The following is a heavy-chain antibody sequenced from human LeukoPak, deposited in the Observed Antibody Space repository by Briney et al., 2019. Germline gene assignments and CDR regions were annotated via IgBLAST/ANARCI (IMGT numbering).Heavy chain of an antibody. V-gene: IGHV3-74*01. CDR3: ATKQWLAPPPDS. D-gene: IGHD6-19*01. CDR1: GFTFSEYW. J-gene: IGHJ4*02. CDR2: INTDGTVA. Sequence: GGSLRLSCAASGFTFSEYWMLWVRQAPGKGLESVSRINTDGTVATYADSAKGRFTVSRDNADNTMFLQMNSVRDEDTAVYYCATKQWLAPPPDSWGQGTPVTVS.